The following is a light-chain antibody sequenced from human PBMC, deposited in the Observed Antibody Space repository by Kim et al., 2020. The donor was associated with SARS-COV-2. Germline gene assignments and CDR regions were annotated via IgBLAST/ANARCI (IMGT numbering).Light chain of an antibody. Sequence: ASSGYRVTITCRASQSISPWWAWYQQKPGKAPRLLIYEASSLENGVPSRFSGSGSGTEFTLTISSLQPDDFATYFCQQYTSYPITFGQGTRLEIK. V-gene: IGKV1-5*03. CDR3: QQYTSYPIT. CDR2: EAS. J-gene: IGKJ5*01. CDR1: QSISPW.